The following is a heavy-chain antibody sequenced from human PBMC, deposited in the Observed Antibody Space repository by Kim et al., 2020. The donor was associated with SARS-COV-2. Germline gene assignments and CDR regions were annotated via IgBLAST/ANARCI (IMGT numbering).Heavy chain of an antibody. CDR3: VKHLHVTTVTFYWYFEL. J-gene: IGHJ2*01. D-gene: IGHD1-1*01. CDR1: GFAFHHSA. Sequence: GGSLRLSCAASGFAFHHSAMSWVRQAPGKGLEWVSGIFGSGFGTYYADSVKGRFSIYRDNSKNILSLQMSDLRVEDTAIYYCVKHLHVTTVTFYWYFELWGRGSPGAVSS. CDR2: IFGSGFGT. V-gene: IGHV3-23*05.